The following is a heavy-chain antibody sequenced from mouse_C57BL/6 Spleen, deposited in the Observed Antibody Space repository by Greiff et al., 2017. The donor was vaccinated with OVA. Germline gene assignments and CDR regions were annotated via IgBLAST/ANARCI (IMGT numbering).Heavy chain of an antibody. CDR3: ARAPYDGYYEGDY. Sequence: EVQLKQSGPELVKPGASVKISCKASGYTFTDYYMNWVKQSHGKSLEWIGDINPNNGGTSYNQKFKGKATLTVDKSSSTAYMELRSLTSEDSAVYYCARAPYDGYYEGDYWGQGTTLTVSS. V-gene: IGHV1-26*01. CDR1: GYTFTDYY. J-gene: IGHJ2*01. CDR2: INPNNGGT. D-gene: IGHD2-3*01.